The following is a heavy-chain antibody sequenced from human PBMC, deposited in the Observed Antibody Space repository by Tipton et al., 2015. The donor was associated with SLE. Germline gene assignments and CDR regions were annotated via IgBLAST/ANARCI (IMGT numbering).Heavy chain of an antibody. CDR2: INHSGST. D-gene: IGHD3-3*01. CDR1: GGSFSGYY. J-gene: IGHJ4*02. V-gene: IGHV4-34*01. Sequence: TLSLTCAVYGGSFSGYYWSWIRQPPGKGLEWIGEINHSGSTNYNPSLQSRVTISVDTSKNQFSLKLSSVTAADTAVYYCATRGPLPYYDFWSGYFGWGQGTLVTVSS. CDR3: ATRGPLPYYDFWSGYFG.